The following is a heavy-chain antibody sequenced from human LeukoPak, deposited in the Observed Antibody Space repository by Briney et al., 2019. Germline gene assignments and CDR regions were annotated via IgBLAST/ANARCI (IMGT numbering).Heavy chain of an antibody. CDR1: GGSISSSY. CDR3: ARHAAGRGF. J-gene: IGHJ4*02. D-gene: IGHD3-10*01. Sequence: SQTRSLTCTVSGGSISSSYWSWIRQPPGKGLEGIGYIYYSWSTSYNPSLKSRVTISIDTSKSQYSLNLNSVTAADTAVYYCARHAAGRGFWGQGTLVTVSS. V-gene: IGHV4-59*08. CDR2: IYYSWST.